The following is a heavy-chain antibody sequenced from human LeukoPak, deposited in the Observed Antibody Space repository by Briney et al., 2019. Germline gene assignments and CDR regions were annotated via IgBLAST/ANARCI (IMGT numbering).Heavy chain of an antibody. J-gene: IGHJ3*02. CDR3: ARSHYYDTSGYLVAFDI. V-gene: IGHV4-39*07. D-gene: IGHD3-22*01. Sequence: SETLSLTCSVSGGSISLSYYYWGWIRQPPGQGLEWIGDVTHNGGTYYNWSLKSRVTISIDTSKNQFSLKLNSVTAADTAVYYCARSHYYDTSGYLVAFDIWGHGTMVPVSS. CDR1: GGSISLSYYY. CDR2: VTHNGGT.